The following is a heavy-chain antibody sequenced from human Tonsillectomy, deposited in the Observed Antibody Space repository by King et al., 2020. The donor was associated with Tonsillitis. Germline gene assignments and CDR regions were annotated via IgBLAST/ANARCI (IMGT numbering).Heavy chain of an antibody. CDR1: GFSVSSAGVG. Sequence: TLKESGPTLVKPTQTLTLTCSLSGFSVSSAGVGVGWIRQPPGKALEWLALIYWDDDKRYSPSLKSRLTITKDTSRNQVVLTMTNMDPVDTATYYCAHSPLDGYLFDYWGQGTLVTVSS. CDR2: IYWDDDK. D-gene: IGHD6-25*01. J-gene: IGHJ4*02. CDR3: AHSPLDGYLFDY. V-gene: IGHV2-5*02.